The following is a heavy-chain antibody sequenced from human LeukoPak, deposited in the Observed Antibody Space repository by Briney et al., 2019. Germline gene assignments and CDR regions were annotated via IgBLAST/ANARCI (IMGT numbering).Heavy chain of an antibody. CDR3: ARVPAAPYGWFDP. CDR1: GYTFTSYG. V-gene: IGHV1-18*04. Sequence: ASVKVSCKGSGYTFTSYGISWVRQAPGQGGEWRGWRSAYNGNTNNAQKLQGRVTMTTDTSTSTAYMELRSLRSDDTAVYYCARVPAAPYGWFDPWGQGTLVTVSS. J-gene: IGHJ5*02. CDR2: RSAYNGNT. D-gene: IGHD2-2*01.